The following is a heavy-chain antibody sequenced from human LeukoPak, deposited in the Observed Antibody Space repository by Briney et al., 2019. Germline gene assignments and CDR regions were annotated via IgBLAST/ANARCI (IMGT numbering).Heavy chain of an antibody. V-gene: IGHV4-59*12. J-gene: IGHJ6*03. CDR1: GGSISTYY. CDR2: IYNSGST. D-gene: IGHD3-10*01. Sequence: SETLSLTCTVSGGSISTYYWSWIRQSPGKGLEWIGYIYNSGSTNYNPSLKSRVTISVDTSKNQFSLKLSSVTAADTAVYYCTRVPRYYYMDVWGRGTTVTISS. CDR3: TRVPRYYYMDV.